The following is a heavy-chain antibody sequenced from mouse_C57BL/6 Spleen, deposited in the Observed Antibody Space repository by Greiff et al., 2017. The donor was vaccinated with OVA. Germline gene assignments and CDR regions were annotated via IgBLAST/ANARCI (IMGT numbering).Heavy chain of an antibody. V-gene: IGHV1-82*01. D-gene: IGHD2-4*01. J-gene: IGHJ3*01. Sequence: VQLQESGPELVKPGASVKISCKASGYAFSSSWMNWVKQRPGKGLEWIGRIYPGDGDTNYNGKFKGKATLTADKSSSTAYMQLSSLTSEDSAVYFCARIYDYEAYWGQGTLVTVSA. CDR1: GYAFSSSW. CDR3: ARIYDYEAY. CDR2: IYPGDGDT.